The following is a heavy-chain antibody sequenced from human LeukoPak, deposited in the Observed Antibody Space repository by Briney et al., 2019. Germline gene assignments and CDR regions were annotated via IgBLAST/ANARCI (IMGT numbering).Heavy chain of an antibody. V-gene: IGHV4-34*01. CDR1: GGSFSGYY. CDR2: INHSGST. CDR3: ARVYCSSTSCRDDLLALYYYYSYMDV. Sequence: KPSETLSLTCAVYGGSFSGYYGSWIRQPPGKGLEWIGEINHSGSTNYNPSLKSRVTISVDTSKNQFSLKLSSVTAADTAVYYCARVYCSSTSCRDDLLALYYYYSYMDVWGKGTTVTVSS. J-gene: IGHJ6*03. D-gene: IGHD2-2*01.